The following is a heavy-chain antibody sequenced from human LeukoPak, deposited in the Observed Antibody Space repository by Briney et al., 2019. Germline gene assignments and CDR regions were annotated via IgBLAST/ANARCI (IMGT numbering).Heavy chain of an antibody. D-gene: IGHD6-19*01. CDR2: ISGSGGST. CDR1: GFTFTSYA. V-gene: IGHV3-23*01. J-gene: IGHJ4*02. CDR3: AKDPSIAVAGLFDY. Sequence: GSLRLSCAASGFTFTSYAMSWVRQAPGKGLEWVSAISGSGGSTYYADSVKGRFTISRDNSKNTLYLQMNSLRAEDTAVYYCAKDPSIAVAGLFDYWGQGTLVTVSS.